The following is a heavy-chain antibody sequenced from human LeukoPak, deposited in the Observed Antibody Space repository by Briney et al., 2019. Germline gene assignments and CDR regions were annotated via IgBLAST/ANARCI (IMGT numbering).Heavy chain of an antibody. V-gene: IGHV3-33*01. CDR1: GFTFSHHG. J-gene: IGHJ4*01. D-gene: IGHD4-11*01. CDR2: IWSDGSNR. Sequence: GGSLRLSCAASGFTFSHHGMHWLRKAPGKGLEWVAVIWSDGSNRFYAGPVKGRFTISRDNSRNTVFLQMNSLRAEDTAMYYCARDAQRGFDYSNSLRYWGHGTLVTVSS. CDR3: ARDAQRGFDYSNSLRY.